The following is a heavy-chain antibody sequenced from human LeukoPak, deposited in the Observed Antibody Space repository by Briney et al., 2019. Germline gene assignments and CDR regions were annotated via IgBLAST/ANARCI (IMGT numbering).Heavy chain of an antibody. CDR1: GFTFSRYD. V-gene: IGHV3-13*01. CDR2: IGTAGDT. Sequence: PGGSLRLSCAASGFTFSRYDMHWVRQATGKGLEWVSAIGTAGDTYYPGSVKGRFTISRENAKNSLYLQMNSQRAGDTAVYYCARDQSDYGGKSGAYWGQGTLVTVSS. D-gene: IGHD4-23*01. CDR3: ARDQSDYGGKSGAY. J-gene: IGHJ4*02.